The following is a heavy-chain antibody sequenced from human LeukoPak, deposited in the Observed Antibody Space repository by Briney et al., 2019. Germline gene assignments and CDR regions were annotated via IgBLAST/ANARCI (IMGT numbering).Heavy chain of an antibody. CDR2: IGFDGKDK. V-gene: IGHV3-30*02. J-gene: IGHJ3*02. Sequence: PGGSLRLSCVASGFSLAIYGIHWVRQAPGKGLEWVIFIGFDGKDKFYADSVKGRFTISRDNGKNSLYLQMNSLRTEDTALYYCAKDATPDPYDVGFGAFDIWGQGTMVTVSS. CDR1: GFSLAIYG. D-gene: IGHD3-16*01. CDR3: AKDATPDPYDVGFGAFDI.